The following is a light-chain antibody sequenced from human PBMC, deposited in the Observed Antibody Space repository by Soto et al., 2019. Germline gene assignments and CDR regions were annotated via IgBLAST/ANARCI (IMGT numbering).Light chain of an antibody. CDR3: QQYYRPWT. V-gene: IGKV4-1*01. Sequence: DIVMTQSPDSLAVSLGERATINCKSSQSVLYSSNNKNYLAWYQQKPGQPPKLLIYWASTRESGVPYRFSCSGSGTDFTLTISSLQAEDVAVYYCQQYYRPWTFGQGTKVEIK. CDR2: WAS. CDR1: QSVLYSSNNKNY. J-gene: IGKJ1*01.